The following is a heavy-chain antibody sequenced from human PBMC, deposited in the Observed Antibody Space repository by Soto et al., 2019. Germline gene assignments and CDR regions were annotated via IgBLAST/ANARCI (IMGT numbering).Heavy chain of an antibody. Sequence: EVQLVESGGGLVQPGGSLRLSCVASGFTFSDHYIDWVRQAPGKGLEWVGRTKDEVNSYTAEYASSVKGRFTNSRDDSKNTLYLQMTSLKTDDTAVYYCTTEGELPGPDCDYWGKGTLVTVSS. D-gene: IGHD1-26*01. J-gene: IGHJ4*02. CDR3: TTEGELPGPDCDY. V-gene: IGHV3-72*01. CDR2: TKDEVNSYTA. CDR1: GFTFSDHY.